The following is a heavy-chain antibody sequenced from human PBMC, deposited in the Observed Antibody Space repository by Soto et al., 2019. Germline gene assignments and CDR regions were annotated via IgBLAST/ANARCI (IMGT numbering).Heavy chain of an antibody. Sequence: EASVKVSCKASGGTFSSYAISWVRQAPGQGLEWMGGIIPIFGTANYAQKFQGRVTITADESTSTAYMELSSLRSEDTAVYYCARGLYCSGGSCPSGNPWGQGTLVTVSS. CDR2: IIPIFGTA. V-gene: IGHV1-69*13. CDR3: ARGLYCSGGSCPSGNP. D-gene: IGHD2-15*01. J-gene: IGHJ5*02. CDR1: GGTFSSYA.